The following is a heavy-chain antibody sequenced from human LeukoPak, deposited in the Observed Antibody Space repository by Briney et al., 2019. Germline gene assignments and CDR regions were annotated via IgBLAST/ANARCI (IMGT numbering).Heavy chain of an antibody. CDR1: GFTVSSSNY. J-gene: IGHJ4*02. D-gene: IGHD3-16*01. CDR2: IYTGGTT. Sequence: GGSLRLSCAASGFTVSSSNYMNWVRQAPGKGLEWVSGIYTGGTTYYTDSVRGRFTISRDNPNNTLYLQMHSLRAEDTAVYYCAREISRFGIWGQGTLVTVSS. CDR3: AREISRFGI. V-gene: IGHV3-66*01.